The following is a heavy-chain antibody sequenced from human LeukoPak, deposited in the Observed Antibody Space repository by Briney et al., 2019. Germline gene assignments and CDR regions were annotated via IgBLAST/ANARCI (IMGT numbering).Heavy chain of an antibody. V-gene: IGHV3-30*18. J-gene: IGHJ4*02. CDR3: AKDSPSGFDY. Sequence: PGRSLRLSCAASGFTFSHYGMHWVRQAPGKGPEWVAVISNDGSYKDYVNSVKGRFTISRDNSKNTLYLQMNSLTIEDTAVYYCAKDSPSGFDYWGQGILVTVSS. D-gene: IGHD3-10*01. CDR2: ISNDGSYK. CDR1: GFTFSHYG.